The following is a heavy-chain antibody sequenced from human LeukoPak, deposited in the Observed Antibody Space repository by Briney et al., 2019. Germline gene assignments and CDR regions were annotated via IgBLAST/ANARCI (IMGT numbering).Heavy chain of an antibody. CDR1: GFTFSNYA. D-gene: IGHD5-12*01. J-gene: IGHJ4*02. CDR2: ISGSGGST. Sequence: QTGGSLRLSCAASGFTFSNYALSWVRQAPGKGLEWVSTISGSGGSTDYADSVKGRFTISRDNSKNTLYLQMNSLRADDTAVYYCARGGGYAWDYWGQGTLVTVSS. V-gene: IGHV3-23*01. CDR3: ARGGGYAWDY.